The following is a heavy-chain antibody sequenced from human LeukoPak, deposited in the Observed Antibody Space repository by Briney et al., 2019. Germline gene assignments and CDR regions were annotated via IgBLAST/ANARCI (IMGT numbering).Heavy chain of an antibody. CDR2: IKGDGSER. V-gene: IGHV3-7*05. D-gene: IGHD6-13*01. CDR3: ARVSSSWYFWYFDL. Sequence: PGGSLRLSCAASGFAFSSYWMAWVRQTPGKGLEWVAHIKGDGSERYYVDSVKGRFTISRDNAKNSLYLQMNSLRAEDTALYYCARVSSSWYFWYFDLWGRGTLVTVSS. J-gene: IGHJ2*01. CDR1: GFAFSSYW.